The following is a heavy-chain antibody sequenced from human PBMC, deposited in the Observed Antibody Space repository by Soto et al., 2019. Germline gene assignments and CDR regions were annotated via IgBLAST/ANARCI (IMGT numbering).Heavy chain of an antibody. CDR1: GGSIDGYN. V-gene: IGHV4-59*08. CDR2: VYYNGGS. J-gene: IGHJ6*02. D-gene: IGHD3-16*01. Sequence: QVQLQESGPGLVKPSETLSLTCTVSGGSIDGYNCAWIRQPPGKSLEWVGYVYYNGGSRYNPSLESRVTLTLDTAKSRFALQLRSVTAADTAVYYFVGRGIGNVHGRGDGWGRGTTVTVSS. CDR3: VGRGIGNVHGRGDG.